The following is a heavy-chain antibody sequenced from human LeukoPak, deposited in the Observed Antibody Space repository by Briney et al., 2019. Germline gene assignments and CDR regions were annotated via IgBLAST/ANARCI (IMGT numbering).Heavy chain of an antibody. CDR3: ARQQWLVRQNWFDP. D-gene: IGHD6-19*01. CDR2: IYYSGST. Sequence: SETLSLTCTVAGVSISSISYYWGWIRQPQGKGVEGIGSIYYSGSTYYNPSLKSRVTISVDTSKNQFSLKLSSVTAADTAVYYCARQQWLVRQNWFDPRGQGTLVTVSS. V-gene: IGHV4-39*07. CDR1: GVSISSISYY. J-gene: IGHJ5*02.